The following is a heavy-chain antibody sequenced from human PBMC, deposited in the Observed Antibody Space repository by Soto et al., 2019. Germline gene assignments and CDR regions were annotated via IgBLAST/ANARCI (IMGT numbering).Heavy chain of an antibody. J-gene: IGHJ5*02. Sequence: QLQLQESGPGLVKPSETLSLTCTVSGGSISSSSYYWGWIRQPPGKGLEWIGSIYYSGSTYYNPSLKSRVTISVDTSKNQFSLKLSSVTAADTAVYYCARRTGEQLVTSWFDPWGQGTLVTVSS. V-gene: IGHV4-39*01. CDR2: IYYSGST. D-gene: IGHD6-6*01. CDR3: ARRTGEQLVTSWFDP. CDR1: GGSISSSSYY.